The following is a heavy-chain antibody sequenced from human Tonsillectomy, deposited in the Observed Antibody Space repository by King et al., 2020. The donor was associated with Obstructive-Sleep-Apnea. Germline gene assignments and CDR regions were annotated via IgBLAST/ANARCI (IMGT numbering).Heavy chain of an antibody. J-gene: IGHJ6*02. D-gene: IGHD2-2*01. CDR3: AKGGVIPAAEVGHYYYGMDV. Sequence: DVQLVESGGGLVQPGGSLRLSCAASGFTFNDYAMSWVRQAPGKGLEWVSGISGSGGSTYYADSVKGRFTISRDNSKNTLYVQMNSLRAEDTAVYYCAKGGVIPAAEVGHYYYGMDVWGQGTTVTVSS. V-gene: IGHV3-23*04. CDR1: GFTFNDYA. CDR2: ISGSGGST.